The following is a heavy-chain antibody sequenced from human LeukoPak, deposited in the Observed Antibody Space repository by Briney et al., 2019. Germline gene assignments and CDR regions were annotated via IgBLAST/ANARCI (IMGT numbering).Heavy chain of an antibody. CDR3: AKEGSVCTNGICRYFDF. CDR2: ISWNSDNI. D-gene: IGHD2-8*01. CDR1: GFTFRDSA. Sequence: GGSLRLSCAASGFTFRDSAMHWVRQVPGKGLEWVSSISWNSDNIDYVDSVKGRFTISRDNAKNSLYLQMNSLRPEGTAFYYCAKEGSVCTNGICRYFDFWGQGALVTVSS. V-gene: IGHV3-9*01. J-gene: IGHJ4*02.